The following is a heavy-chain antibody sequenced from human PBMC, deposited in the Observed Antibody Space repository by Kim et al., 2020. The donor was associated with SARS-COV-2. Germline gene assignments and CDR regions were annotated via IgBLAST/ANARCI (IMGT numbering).Heavy chain of an antibody. V-gene: IGHV3-33*01. J-gene: IGHJ4*02. CDR3: ARDLRPGIAATGITDY. Sequence: GGSLRLSCAASGFTFSNYGMHWVRQAPGKGLEWVAVIWYDGSNKYYADSVKGRFTISRDNSKNTLYLQMNSLRAEDTAVYYCARDLRPGIAATGITDYWGQGTLVTVSS. CDR1: GFTFSNYG. D-gene: IGHD6-13*01. CDR2: IWYDGSNK.